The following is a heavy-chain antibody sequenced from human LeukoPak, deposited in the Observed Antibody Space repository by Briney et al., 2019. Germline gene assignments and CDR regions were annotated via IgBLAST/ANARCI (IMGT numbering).Heavy chain of an antibody. J-gene: IGHJ4*02. D-gene: IGHD3-22*01. Sequence: GGSLRLSCVPSVFTFSIYAMSWVRQAPRKGLEWVSSITSSGETTFYAGSVKGQFTISRDNSKNTMYLQMNSLRAEDTAVYYCARDRPNYYGSNGHYYRRDGDYWGQGTLVTVSS. CDR1: VFTFSIYA. CDR2: ITSSGETT. V-gene: IGHV3-23*01. CDR3: ARDRPNYYGSNGHYYRRDGDY.